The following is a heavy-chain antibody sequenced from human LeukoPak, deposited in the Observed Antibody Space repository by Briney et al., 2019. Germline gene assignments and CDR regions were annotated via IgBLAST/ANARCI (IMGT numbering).Heavy chain of an antibody. CDR3: AKVGVNAKRLSDAFDI. CDR1: GFNLSSYG. CDR2: IRHDGSKK. J-gene: IGHJ3*02. D-gene: IGHD3-10*01. V-gene: IGHV3-30*02. Sequence: GGSLRLSCAASGFNLSSYGMHWVRQAPGKGLEWVTFIRHDGSKKYYADSVKGRFIISRDNSKNTLYLQMSSLRPEDTALYYCAKVGVNAKRLSDAFDIWGQGTMVTVSS.